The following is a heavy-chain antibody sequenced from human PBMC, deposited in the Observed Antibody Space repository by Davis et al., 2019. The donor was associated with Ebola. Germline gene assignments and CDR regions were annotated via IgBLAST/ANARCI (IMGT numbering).Heavy chain of an antibody. CDR2: IIPVFATT. J-gene: IGHJ4*02. D-gene: IGHD4-17*01. CDR3: ARDRASRYGEFAY. CDR1: GGTFSSYA. Sequence: AASVKVSCKASGGTFSSYAISWVRQAPGQRLEWMGGIIPVFATTNYAQKFQGRVTIPADESTSTAYMELSSLRSEDTAVYYCARDRASRYGEFAYWGQGTLVTVSS. V-gene: IGHV1-69*13.